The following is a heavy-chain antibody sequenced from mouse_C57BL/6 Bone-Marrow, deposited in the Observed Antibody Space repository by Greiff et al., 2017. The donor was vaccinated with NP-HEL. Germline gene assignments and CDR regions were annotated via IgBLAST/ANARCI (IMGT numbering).Heavy chain of an antibody. Sequence: EVQLQQSGPGLVKPSQSLSLTCSVTGYSITSGYYWNWIRQFPGNKLEWMGYISYDGSNNYNPSLKNRISITRDTSKNQFFLKLNSVTTEDTATYYCASYSNYVFAYWGQAALVTVAA. CDR1: GYSITSGYY. CDR3: ASYSNYVFAY. D-gene: IGHD2-5*01. V-gene: IGHV3-6*01. J-gene: IGHJ3*01. CDR2: ISYDGSN.